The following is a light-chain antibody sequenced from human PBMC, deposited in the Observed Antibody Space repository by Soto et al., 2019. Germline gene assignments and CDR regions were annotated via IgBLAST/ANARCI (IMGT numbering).Light chain of an antibody. J-gene: IGKJ2*01. Sequence: DIQMTQSPSTLSASVGDRVAITCRASQSISTWLAWYQQKSGKAPKLLIYKASTLESGVPSRFSGSGSGTECTLTVSSLQPDDFATYYCQQYNSFSRTFGQGTELEIK. CDR1: QSISTW. CDR3: QQYNSFSRT. V-gene: IGKV1-5*03. CDR2: KAS.